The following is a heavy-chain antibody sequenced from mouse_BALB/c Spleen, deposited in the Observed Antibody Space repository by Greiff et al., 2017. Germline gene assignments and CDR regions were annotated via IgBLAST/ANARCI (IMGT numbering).Heavy chain of an antibody. CDR1: GFTFSSFG. J-gene: IGHJ4*01. V-gene: IGHV5-17*02. CDR2: ISSGSSTI. D-gene: IGHD1-1*01. Sequence: EVMLVESGGGLVQPGGSRKLSCAASGFTFSSFGMHWVRQAPEKGLEWVAYISSGSSTIYYADTVKGRFTISRDNPKNTLFLQMTSLRSEDTAMYYCATTVVATRGAMDDWGQGTSVTVSS. CDR3: ATTVVATRGAMDD.